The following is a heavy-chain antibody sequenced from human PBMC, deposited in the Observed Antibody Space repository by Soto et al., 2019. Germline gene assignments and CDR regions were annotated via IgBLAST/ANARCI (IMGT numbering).Heavy chain of an antibody. Sequence: QVQLVQSGAEVKKPGSSVKVSCKASGGTFSSYTISWVRQAPGQGLEWMGRIIPILGIANYAQKFQGRVTMTADKSTRTAYMELSSLRSEDTAVYYGASEPLPAGDYYYGMDVWGQGTTVTVSS. CDR1: GGTFSSYT. D-gene: IGHD1-26*01. CDR2: IIPILGIA. CDR3: ASEPLPAGDYYYGMDV. J-gene: IGHJ6*02. V-gene: IGHV1-69*02.